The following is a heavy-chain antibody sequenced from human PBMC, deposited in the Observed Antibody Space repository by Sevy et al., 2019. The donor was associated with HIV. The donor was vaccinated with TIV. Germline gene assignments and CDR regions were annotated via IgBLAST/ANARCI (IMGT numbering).Heavy chain of an antibody. CDR1: GGSISSGDYY. J-gene: IGHJ6*02. CDR3: ARDHRYTYGLLYYYYGMDV. CDR2: IYYSGST. Sequence: SETLSLTCSVSGGSISSGDYYWSWIRQPPGKGLEWIGYIYYSGSTYYNPSLKSRLTISVDTSKNQFSLKLSSVTAAETAVYYCARDHRYTYGLLYYYYGMDVWGQGTTVTVSS. D-gene: IGHD5-18*01. V-gene: IGHV4-30-4*01.